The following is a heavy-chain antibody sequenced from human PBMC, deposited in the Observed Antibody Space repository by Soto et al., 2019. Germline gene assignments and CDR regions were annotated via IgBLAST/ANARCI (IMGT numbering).Heavy chain of an antibody. CDR2: MNPNNGNT. D-gene: IGHD6-13*01. V-gene: IGHV1-8*01. J-gene: IGHJ5*01. CDR1: GYTFTNYE. CDR3: ARGDSFSSSWYWFDS. Sequence: QVLLVQSGAEVKKPGASVKVSCEASGYTFTNYEINWVRQATGQGLEWMGWMNPNNGNTGYAQKFQGRVTMTRNTPISTAYMELSSLRSEDTAVYYCARGDSFSSSWYWFDSWGQGTPVTVSS.